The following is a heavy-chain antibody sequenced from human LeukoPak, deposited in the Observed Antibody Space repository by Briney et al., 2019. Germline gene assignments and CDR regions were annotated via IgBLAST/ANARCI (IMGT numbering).Heavy chain of an antibody. D-gene: IGHD2-2*01. J-gene: IGHJ4*02. Sequence: PSETLSLTCDVSGDSISSYYWSWIRQPAGKGLEWLGRIYPSGSANYNPSLKSRGTMSVDTSKNQFSLKLSSVTAADTAVYYCARHRYQLHGFDYWGQGTLVTVSS. CDR3: ARHRYQLHGFDY. V-gene: IGHV4-4*07. CDR2: IYPSGSA. CDR1: GDSISSYY.